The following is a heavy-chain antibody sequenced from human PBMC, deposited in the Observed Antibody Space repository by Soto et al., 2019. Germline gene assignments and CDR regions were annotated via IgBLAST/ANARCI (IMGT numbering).Heavy chain of an antibody. CDR2: ISHDGNNR. Sequence: GGPLRLSWAVSGVTISIYARHWIRQAPGKGLEWLASISHDGNNRYYAGSVKGRFTISRDNAKNSLYLQMNSLRAEDTAVYYCARGDYYDSSGPFSDAFDIWGQGTMVTVSS. CDR1: GVTISIYA. D-gene: IGHD3-22*01. CDR3: ARGDYYDSSGPFSDAFDI. J-gene: IGHJ3*02. V-gene: IGHV3-30-3*01.